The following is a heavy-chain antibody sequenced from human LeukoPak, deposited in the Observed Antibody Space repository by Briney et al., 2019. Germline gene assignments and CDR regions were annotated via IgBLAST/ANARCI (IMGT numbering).Heavy chain of an antibody. V-gene: IGHV3-53*01. CDR3: ARLAAGYWYFDL. CDR2: MYGGGAT. D-gene: IGHD3-22*01. J-gene: IGHJ2*01. CDR1: GFSVSSNH. Sequence: GGSLRLSCTASGFSVSSNHMSWVRQAPGKGLEWVSPMYGGGATSYAESVKGRFTLSRDNSKNTLFFEMNSLRAEDTAVYYCARLAAGYWYFDLWGRGTLVTVSS.